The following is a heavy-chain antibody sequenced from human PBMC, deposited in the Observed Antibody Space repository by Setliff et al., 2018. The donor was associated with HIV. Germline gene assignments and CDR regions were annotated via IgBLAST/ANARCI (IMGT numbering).Heavy chain of an antibody. D-gene: IGHD2-2*01. CDR3: ARGGTSSNWFGP. Sequence: SETLSLTCIVSGASISSNTWSWIRQAPGKGLQWIGFIYNSVTTNYNPSLKSRVTISLDTSKNQFSLKLSSVTAADTAVYYCARGGTSSNWFGPWGQGTLVTVSS. CDR2: IYNSVTT. V-gene: IGHV4-59*01. J-gene: IGHJ5*02. CDR1: GASISSNT.